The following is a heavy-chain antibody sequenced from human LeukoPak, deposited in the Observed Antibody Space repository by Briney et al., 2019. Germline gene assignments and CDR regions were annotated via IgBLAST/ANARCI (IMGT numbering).Heavy chain of an antibody. CDR1: GGSISSYY. CDR2: IYYSGST. V-gene: IGHV4-59*12. CDR3: ASEVLYDFWSGYYIDY. Sequence: PSETLSLTCTVSGGSISSYYWSWIRQPPGKGLEWIGYIYYSGSTNYNPSLKSRVTISVDTSKNQFSLKLISVTAADTAVYYCASEVLYDFWSGYYIDYWGQGTLVTVSS. D-gene: IGHD3-3*01. J-gene: IGHJ4*02.